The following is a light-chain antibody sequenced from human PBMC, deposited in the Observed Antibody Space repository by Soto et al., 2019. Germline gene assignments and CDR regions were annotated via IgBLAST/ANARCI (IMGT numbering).Light chain of an antibody. CDR2: KVS. CDR1: EILVHDDGNTY. CDR3: MQCTHWPPM. Sequence: DVVMTHSPLSLPVTLGQPASISCRSSEILVHDDGNTYLNWFQQRPGQSPRRLIYKVSNRGSGFSDRVSGSGSGSNFTLQISMVEDAALVVYYCMQCTHWPPMFGQGAKVAI. J-gene: IGKJ1*01. V-gene: IGKV2-30*02.